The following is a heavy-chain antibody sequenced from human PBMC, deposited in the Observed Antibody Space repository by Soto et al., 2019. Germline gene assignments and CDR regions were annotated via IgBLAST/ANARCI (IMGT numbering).Heavy chain of an antibody. CDR1: GGSISSYY. D-gene: IGHD3-10*01. J-gene: IGHJ3*02. CDR3: ARLSLDDAFDI. CDR2: IYYSGST. Sequence: SETLSLTCTVSGGSISSYYWSWIRQPPGKGLEWIGYIYYSGSTNYNPSLKSRVTISVDTSKNQFSLKLSSVTAADTAVYYCARLSLDDAFDIWGQGTMVTVSS. V-gene: IGHV4-59*08.